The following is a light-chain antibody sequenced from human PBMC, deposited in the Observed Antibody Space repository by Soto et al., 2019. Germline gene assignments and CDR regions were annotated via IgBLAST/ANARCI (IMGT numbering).Light chain of an antibody. CDR3: QQYNNWLALT. J-gene: IGKJ4*01. V-gene: IGKV3-15*01. CDR2: GAS. Sequence: EIVMTQSPATLSVSPGERVTLSCRASRSIANRLAWYQQKPGQAPRLLIYGASTRATGVPARFSGSGSGTEFTLTISSLQSEDFAVYYCQQYNNWLALTFGGGTKVDIK. CDR1: RSIANR.